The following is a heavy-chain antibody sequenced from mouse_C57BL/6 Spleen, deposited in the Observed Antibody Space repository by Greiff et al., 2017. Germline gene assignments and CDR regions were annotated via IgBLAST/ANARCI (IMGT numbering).Heavy chain of an antibody. D-gene: IGHD3-2*02. V-gene: IGHV1-82*01. CDR1: GYAFSSSW. CDR3: ARDELRQLRLLDY. Sequence: VQLQQSGPELVKPGASVKISCKASGYAFSSSWMNWVKQRPGKGLEWIGRIYPGDGDTNYNGKFKGKATLTADKSSSTAYMQLSSLTSEDSAVYFCARDELRQLRLLDYWGQGTTLTVSS. J-gene: IGHJ2*01. CDR2: IYPGDGDT.